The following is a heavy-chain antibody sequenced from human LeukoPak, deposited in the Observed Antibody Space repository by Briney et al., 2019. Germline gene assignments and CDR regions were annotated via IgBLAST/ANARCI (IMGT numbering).Heavy chain of an antibody. CDR1: GYTFTRHG. J-gene: IGHJ4*02. Sequence: ASVKVSCKASGYTFTRHGISWVRQAPGQGLEWMGWISAYNGNTNYAQKLQGRVTMTTDTSTSTAYMELRSLRSDDTAVYYCARDGRFTYYDSSGYWKYWGQGTLVTVSS. CDR3: ARDGRFTYYDSSGYWKY. D-gene: IGHD3-22*01. V-gene: IGHV1-18*01. CDR2: ISAYNGNT.